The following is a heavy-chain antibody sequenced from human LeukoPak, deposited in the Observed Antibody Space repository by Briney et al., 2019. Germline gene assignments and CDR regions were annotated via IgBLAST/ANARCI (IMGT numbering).Heavy chain of an antibody. CDR2: ISSNGGST. Sequence: GGXXRLSCAASGFTFSSYAMHWVRQAPGKGLEYVSAISSNGGSTYYANSVKGRFTISRDNSKNTLYLQMGSLRAEDMAVYYCARDVAARLEYYYMDVWGKGTTVTVSS. V-gene: IGHV3-64*01. CDR3: ARDVAARLEYYYMDV. D-gene: IGHD6-6*01. CDR1: GFTFSSYA. J-gene: IGHJ6*03.